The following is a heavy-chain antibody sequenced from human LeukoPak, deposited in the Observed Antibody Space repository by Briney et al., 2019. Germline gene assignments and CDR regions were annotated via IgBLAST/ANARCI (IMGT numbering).Heavy chain of an antibody. CDR2: IYYSGST. V-gene: IGHV4-59*12. Sequence: SETLSLTCTVSGGSISPYYWSWIRLPPGKGLEWIGYIYYSGSTNYNPSLKSRVTMSVDTSKNQFSLKLNSVTAADTAVYYCARARAHLKYYYDSSGYYYFDYWGQGTLVTVSS. CDR3: ARARAHLKYYYDSSGYYYFDY. D-gene: IGHD3-22*01. J-gene: IGHJ4*02. CDR1: GGSISPYY.